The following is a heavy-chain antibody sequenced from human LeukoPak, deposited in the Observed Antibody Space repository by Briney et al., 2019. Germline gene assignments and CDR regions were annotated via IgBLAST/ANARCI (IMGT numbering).Heavy chain of an antibody. CDR1: GFTFSSYA. CDR3: LRENHDSGWSFDY. Sequence: SGGSLRLSCAASGFTFSSYAMHWVRQAPGKGLEWVAIISYDGNNKYYADSVKGRFTISRDNSKNTLYLQMNSLRAEDTAVYYCLRENHDSGWSFDYWGQGTLVTVSS. J-gene: IGHJ4*02. CDR2: ISYDGNNK. V-gene: IGHV3-30*04. D-gene: IGHD3-22*01.